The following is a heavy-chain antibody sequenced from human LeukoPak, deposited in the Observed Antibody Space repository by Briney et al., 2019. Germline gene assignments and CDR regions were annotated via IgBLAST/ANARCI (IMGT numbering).Heavy chain of an antibody. J-gene: IGHJ4*02. CDR2: ISSGGSTI. D-gene: IGHD6-19*01. V-gene: IGHV3-48*01. CDR3: ARGIAVAGLCDY. Sequence: GGSLRLSCAASGLTFRTYSMNWVRQAPGKGLEWVSYISSGGSTIYYADSVKGRFTISRDNAKNSLYLQMNSLRAEDTAMYYCARGIAVAGLCDYWGQGTLVTVSS. CDR1: GLTFRTYS.